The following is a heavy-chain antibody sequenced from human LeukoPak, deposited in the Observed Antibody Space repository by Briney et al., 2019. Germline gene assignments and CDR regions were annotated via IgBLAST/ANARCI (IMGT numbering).Heavy chain of an antibody. Sequence: ASVKVSCKASGYTFTSYYMHWVRQAPGQGLEWMGIINPSGGSTSYAQKFQGRVTMTRDTSTSTVYMELSSLRSEDTAVYYCARQQLGYYYMDVWGKGTTVTISS. CDR2: INPSGGST. D-gene: IGHD6-13*01. CDR3: ARQQLGYYYMDV. J-gene: IGHJ6*03. CDR1: GYTFTSYY. V-gene: IGHV1-46*01.